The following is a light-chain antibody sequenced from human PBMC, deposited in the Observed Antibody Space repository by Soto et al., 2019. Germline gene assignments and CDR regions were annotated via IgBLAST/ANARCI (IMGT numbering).Light chain of an antibody. CDR3: QQSDDLYT. J-gene: IGKJ2*01. CDR2: DGS. Sequence: EIVLPQSPATLSLSPGERATLSCRASQFVTNKVAWYQQKPGQAPRLLISDGSNRASGIPVRFVGSGSGTDFTLTITGLQPEDFAVYFCQQSDDLYTFGQGTKLQIK. V-gene: IGKV3-11*01. CDR1: QFVTNK.